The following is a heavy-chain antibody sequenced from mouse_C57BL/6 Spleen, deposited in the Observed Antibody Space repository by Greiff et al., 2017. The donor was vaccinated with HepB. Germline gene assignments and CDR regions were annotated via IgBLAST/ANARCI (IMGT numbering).Heavy chain of an antibody. J-gene: IGHJ3*01. CDR1: GYSITSGYY. CDR3: AREGDYYGSSYGFAY. D-gene: IGHD1-1*01. Sequence: EVQLVESGPGLVKPSQSLSLTCSVTGYSITSGYYWNWIRQFPGNKLEWMGYISYDGSNNYNPSLKNRLSITRDTSKNQFFLKLNSVTTEDTATYYCAREGDYYGSSYGFAYWGQGTLVTVSA. V-gene: IGHV3-6*01. CDR2: ISYDGSN.